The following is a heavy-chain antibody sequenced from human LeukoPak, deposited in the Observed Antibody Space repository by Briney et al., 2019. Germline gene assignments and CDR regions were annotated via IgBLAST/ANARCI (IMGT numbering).Heavy chain of an antibody. D-gene: IGHD3-22*01. CDR1: GFTVSTHY. J-gene: IGHJ4*02. Sequence: GVSQSLSCAASGFTVSTHYMNWVRQAPAKGLEGVSVIVTSDKKHYPHSVKGRFTISRDNSNNTVSLQLNSVRAEDTAVYYCAKVTVIVVDRRACDNWGQGTLVPVS. V-gene: IGHV3-53*01. CDR2: IVTSDKK. CDR3: AKVTVIVVDRRACDN.